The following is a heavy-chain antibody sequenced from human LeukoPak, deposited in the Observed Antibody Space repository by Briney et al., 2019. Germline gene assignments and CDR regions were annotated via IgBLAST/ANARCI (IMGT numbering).Heavy chain of an antibody. CDR1: GFTVSSNY. CDR3: ARDLNGVTGSDY. J-gene: IGHJ4*02. Sequence: GGSLRLSCAASGFTVSSNYMSWVRQAPGKGLEWVSVIYSGGSADYADSVKGRFSISRDNSKNTLYLQMNSLRAEDTAVYYCARDLNGVTGSDYWGQGTLVTVSS. D-gene: IGHD3-9*01. V-gene: IGHV3-53*01. CDR2: IYSGGSA.